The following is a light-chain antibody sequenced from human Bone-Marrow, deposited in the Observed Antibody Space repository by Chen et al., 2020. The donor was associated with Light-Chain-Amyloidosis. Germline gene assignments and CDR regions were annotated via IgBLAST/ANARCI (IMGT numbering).Light chain of an antibody. CDR2: RDT. CDR3: QSADSSGTYEVI. CDR1: DLPTKY. Sequence: SYELTQPPSVSVSPGQTARIPCSGDDLPTKYAYWYQQKPGQATVLVIHRDTERPSGISERFSGSSSGTTATLTISGVQAEDEADYHCQSADSSGTYEVIVGGGTKLTVL. V-gene: IGLV3-25*03. J-gene: IGLJ2*01.